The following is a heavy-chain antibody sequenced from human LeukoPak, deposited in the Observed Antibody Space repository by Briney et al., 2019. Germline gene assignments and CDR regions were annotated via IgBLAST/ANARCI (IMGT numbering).Heavy chain of an antibody. J-gene: IGHJ4*02. CDR3: ARNHIVTGTYFDS. V-gene: IGHV4-4*07. CDR1: GDSISSYS. CDR2: IYASGYT. D-gene: IGHD2-21*01. Sequence: SETLSLTCTVSGDSISSYSWSWVRQPAGKGLEWIGRIYASGYTDYGPSLRSRVTMSVDTSKNQFSLELTSVTAADTSVFFCARNHIVTGTYFDSWGPGTLVTVSS.